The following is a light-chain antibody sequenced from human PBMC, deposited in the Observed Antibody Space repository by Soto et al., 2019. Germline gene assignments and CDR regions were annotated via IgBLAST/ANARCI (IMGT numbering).Light chain of an antibody. CDR2: DVS. Sequence: QSALTQPASVSGSPGQSITISCTGTSSDVGGYNYVSWYQQHPGKAPKLMIYDVSNRPSGVSNRFSGSKSGNTDSLTMSGLQAENEADYYCTSYTSSSTLDVVFGGGTKLTV. CDR1: SSDVGGYNY. V-gene: IGLV2-14*01. CDR3: TSYTSSSTLDVV. J-gene: IGLJ2*01.